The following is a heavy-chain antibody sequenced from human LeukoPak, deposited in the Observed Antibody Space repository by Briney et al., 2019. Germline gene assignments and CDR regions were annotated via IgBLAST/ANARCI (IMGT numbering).Heavy chain of an antibody. Sequence: PGGSLRLSCAASGFTFSSYAMTWVRRAPGKGLEWVANIKQDGSKKSYVDSVKGRFTISRDNAKNSLYLQMNSLRAEDTAIYYCTRVGYIDEGIDYWGQGTLVTVSS. CDR3: TRVGYIDEGIDY. CDR2: IKQDGSKK. V-gene: IGHV3-7*04. J-gene: IGHJ4*02. CDR1: GFTFSSYA. D-gene: IGHD5-24*01.